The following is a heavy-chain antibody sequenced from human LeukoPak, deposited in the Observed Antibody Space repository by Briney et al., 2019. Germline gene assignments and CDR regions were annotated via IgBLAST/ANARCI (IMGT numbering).Heavy chain of an antibody. CDR3: ARAASYNLDY. J-gene: IGHJ4*02. CDR1: GGSFSGYY. V-gene: IGHV4-34*01. D-gene: IGHD1-1*01. Sequence: SETLSLTCAVYGGSFSGYYWSWIRQPPGKGLEWIAEIQHTGRTFYNPSLRSRVTMSADISKNQVSVRLTSLTAADTAVYYCARAASYNLDYWGQGILVTVSS. CDR2: IQHTGRT.